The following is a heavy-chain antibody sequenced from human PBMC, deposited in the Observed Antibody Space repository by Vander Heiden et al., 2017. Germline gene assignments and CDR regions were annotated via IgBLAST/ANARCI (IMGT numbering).Heavy chain of an antibody. V-gene: IGHV4-34*01. J-gene: IGHJ4*02. Sequence: QVQLQQWGAGLLKPSETLSLTCAVYGGSFRGYYWSWIRQPPGKGLEWIGEINHSGSTNYNPSLKSRVTISVDTSKNQFSLKLSSVTAADTAVYYCAISGYSYGTSNYWGQGTLVTVSS. CDR2: INHSGST. CDR1: GGSFRGYY. CDR3: AISGYSYGTSNY. D-gene: IGHD5-18*01.